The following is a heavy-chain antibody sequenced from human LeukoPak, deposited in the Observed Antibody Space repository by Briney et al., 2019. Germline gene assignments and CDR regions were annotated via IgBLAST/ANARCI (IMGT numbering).Heavy chain of an antibody. J-gene: IGHJ4*02. D-gene: IGHD3-10*01. V-gene: IGHV4-59*01. CDR3: ASSLGQREALLNY. CDR1: DGSISSYY. CDR2: IYYSGST. Sequence: KPSETLSLTCTVSDGSISSYYWSWIRQPPGKGLEWIGYIYYSGSTNYNPSLKSRVTISVDTSKNQFSLKLSSVTAADTAVYYCASSLGQREALLNYWGQGTLVTVSS.